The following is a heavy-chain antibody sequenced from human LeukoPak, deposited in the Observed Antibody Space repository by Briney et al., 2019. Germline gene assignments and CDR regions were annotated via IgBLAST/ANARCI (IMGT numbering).Heavy chain of an antibody. V-gene: IGHV1-18*01. CDR1: GYTFTSYG. CDR3: ARDSTIFGVVPVD. J-gene: IGHJ4*02. Sequence: ASVKVSCKASGYTFTSYGISWVRQAPGQGLEWMGWISAYNGNANYAQKLQGRVTMTTDTSTSTAYMELRSLRSDDSDVYYCARDSTIFGVVPVDWGQGILVTVS. D-gene: IGHD3-3*01. CDR2: ISAYNGNA.